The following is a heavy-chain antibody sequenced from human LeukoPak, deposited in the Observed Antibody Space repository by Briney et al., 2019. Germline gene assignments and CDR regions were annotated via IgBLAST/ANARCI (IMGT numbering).Heavy chain of an antibody. V-gene: IGHV3-23*01. Sequence: GGSLRLSCAASGFTFSSYAMSWVRQAPGKGLEWVSAISGSGGSTCYADSVKGRFTISRDNSKNTLYLQMNSLRAEDTAVYYCASFPPSSGWYIDYWGQGTLVTVSS. CDR1: GFTFSSYA. J-gene: IGHJ4*02. CDR3: ASFPPSSGWYIDY. D-gene: IGHD6-19*01. CDR2: ISGSGGST.